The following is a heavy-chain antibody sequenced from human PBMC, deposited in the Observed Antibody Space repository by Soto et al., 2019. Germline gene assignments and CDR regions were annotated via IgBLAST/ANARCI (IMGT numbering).Heavy chain of an antibody. CDR3: AKDLRGNDSSGFTKDKV. Sequence: GGSLRLSCAASGFTFSSYAMSWVRQAPGKGLEWVSAISGSGGSTYYADSVKGRFTISRDNSKNTLYLQMNSLRAEDTAVYYCAKDLRGNDSSGFTKDKVWGQGTLVTVSS. V-gene: IGHV3-23*01. CDR1: GFTFSSYA. CDR2: ISGSGGST. D-gene: IGHD3-22*01. J-gene: IGHJ4*02.